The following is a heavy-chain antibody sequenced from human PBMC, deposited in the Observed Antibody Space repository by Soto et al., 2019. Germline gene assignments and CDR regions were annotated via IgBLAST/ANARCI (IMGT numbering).Heavy chain of an antibody. CDR2: INPSSGGT. D-gene: IGHD3-3*01. V-gene: IGHV1-2*02. CDR3: ASDLGFWNGYTN. Sequence: ASVKVSCKASGYTFTGYYMHWVRQPPGQGLEWRGWINPSSGGTNYGPKFQGRVTMTRDTSISTAYMELSRLRSDDTAGYYCASDLGFWNGYTNWGQGTLGTVAS. CDR1: GYTFTGYY. J-gene: IGHJ4*02.